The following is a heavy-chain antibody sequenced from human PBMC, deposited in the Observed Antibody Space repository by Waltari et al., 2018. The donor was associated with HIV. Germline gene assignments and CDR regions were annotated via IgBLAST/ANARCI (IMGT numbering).Heavy chain of an antibody. CDR1: GGSISSGGYY. CDR3: ARELWGALGGYFDY. D-gene: IGHD1-26*01. J-gene: IGHJ4*02. V-gene: IGHV4-31*03. CDR2: IYYRGST. Sequence: QVQLQESGPGLVKPSQPLSLPCTVSGGSISSGGYYWSWIRQHPGQGVEWIGYIYYRGSTYYNPSLKSRVTISVDTSKNQFSLKLSSVTAADTAVYYCARELWGALGGYFDYWGQGTLVTVSS.